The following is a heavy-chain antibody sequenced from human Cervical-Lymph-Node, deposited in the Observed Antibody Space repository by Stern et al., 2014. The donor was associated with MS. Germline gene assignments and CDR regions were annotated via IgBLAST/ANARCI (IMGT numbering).Heavy chain of an antibody. D-gene: IGHD3-22*01. CDR1: GFTFSTYA. CDR2: ISGSGSST. Sequence: EDQLVESGGGLVQPGESLRLSCAASGFTFSTYAMSWVRQAPGQGLEWVSTISGSGSSTYYADSVKGRFTISRDNSKSTLYLQVNTLTTEDTAVYYCAKAGGRDLIYYSTGYECWGQGTLVTVSS. V-gene: IGHV3-23*04. J-gene: IGHJ4*02. CDR3: AKAGGRDLIYYSTGYEC.